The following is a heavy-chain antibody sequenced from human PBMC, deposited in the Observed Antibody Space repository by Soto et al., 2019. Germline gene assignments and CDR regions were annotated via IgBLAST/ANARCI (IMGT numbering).Heavy chain of an antibody. J-gene: IGHJ6*02. V-gene: IGHV3-23*01. CDR3: AKDKGTSIDVHRYFHYYGMDV. CDR1: VFTFSNYA. CDR2: ISGSGGTI. D-gene: IGHD2-2*01. Sequence: LRLSFAASVFTFSNYAMTWVRQTPGQGLEWVASISGSGGTINYADSVKGRFTISRDTSKNTVYLQMNSLRAEDTAVYYCAKDKGTSIDVHRYFHYYGMDVWGQGTTVTVSS.